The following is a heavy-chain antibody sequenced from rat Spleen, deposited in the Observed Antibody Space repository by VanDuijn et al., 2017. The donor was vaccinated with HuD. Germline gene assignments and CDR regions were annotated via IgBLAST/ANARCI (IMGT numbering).Heavy chain of an antibody. CDR1: GFTFSSFL. D-gene: IGHD4-3*01. Sequence: EVQLVESGGGLVQPGRSMKLSCAASGFTFSSFLMAWVRQAPTMGLEWVTSISPSGGATYYRDSVKGRFTVSRDNAKNTLYLQLDSLRSEDTATYYCVRQDTSGYSNWFAYWGQGTLVTVSS. J-gene: IGHJ3*01. CDR2: ISPSGGAT. CDR3: VRQDTSGYSNWFAY. V-gene: IGHV5-46*01.